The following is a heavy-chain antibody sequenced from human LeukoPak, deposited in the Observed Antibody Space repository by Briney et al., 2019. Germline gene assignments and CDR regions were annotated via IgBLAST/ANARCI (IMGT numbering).Heavy chain of an antibody. V-gene: IGHV3-7*01. Sequence: GGSLRLSCAASGSTLSSHFMSWIRQAPGRGLEWVATIKPDGSEKYYVDSVKGRFSISRDNAKKSLSLQMNSLRVEDTAVYYCAAEGSGDYWGQGTLVTVSS. D-gene: IGHD3-10*01. J-gene: IGHJ4*02. CDR2: IKPDGSEK. CDR1: GSTLSSHF. CDR3: AAEGSGDY.